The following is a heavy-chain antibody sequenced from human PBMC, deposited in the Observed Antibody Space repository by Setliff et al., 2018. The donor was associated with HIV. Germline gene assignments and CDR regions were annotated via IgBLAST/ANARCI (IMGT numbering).Heavy chain of an antibody. CDR3: ARDRGFGEGGFDY. J-gene: IGHJ4*02. V-gene: IGHV3-7*01. CDR2: MNRDGSAQ. D-gene: IGHD3-10*01. CDR1: GFPFRSYW. Sequence: GGSLRLSCAASGFPFRSYWMSWVRQAPGKGLEWVANMNRDGSAQAYVGSVKGRFSISRDSAKNSLYLQMNSLRAEDTALYYCARDRGFGEGGFDYWGRGTLVTVSS.